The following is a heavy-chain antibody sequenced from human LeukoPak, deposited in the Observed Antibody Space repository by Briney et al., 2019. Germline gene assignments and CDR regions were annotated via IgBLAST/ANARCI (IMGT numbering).Heavy chain of an antibody. J-gene: IGHJ6*03. CDR3: RVVVAASYYYYYYMDV. CDR2: IRYDGSNK. Sequence: GGSLRLSCAASGFTFSSYGMHWVRQAPGKGLEWVAFIRYDGSNKYYADSVKGRFTISRDNSKNTLYLQMSSLKTEDTAVYYCRVVVAASYYYYYYMDVWGKGTTVTVSS. V-gene: IGHV3-30*02. CDR1: GFTFSSYG. D-gene: IGHD2-15*01.